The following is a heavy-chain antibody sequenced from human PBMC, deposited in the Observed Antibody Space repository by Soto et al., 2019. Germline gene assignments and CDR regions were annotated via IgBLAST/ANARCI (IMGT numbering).Heavy chain of an antibody. J-gene: IGHJ4*02. D-gene: IGHD3-3*01. CDR1: GYGFTTYW. CDR2: IYPGDSDT. Sequence: GASLKISCKGSGYGFTTYWIGWVRQMPGKGLEWVGIIYPGDSDTRYSPPFRGQVTISSDKSVSTAYLQWNSLKASDNALYYWARRRAGDNLYYVDYWGQGLLVTVSA. V-gene: IGHV5-51*01. CDR3: ARRRAGDNLYYVDY.